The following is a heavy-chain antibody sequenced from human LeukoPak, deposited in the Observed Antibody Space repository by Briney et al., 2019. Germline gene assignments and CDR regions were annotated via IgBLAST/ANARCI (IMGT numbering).Heavy chain of an antibody. D-gene: IGHD6-13*01. Sequence: ASVKVSCKASGYTFTGYYIHWVRQAPGQGLEWMGWINPNSGGTNYAQKFQGRVTMTRDTSISTAYMELSRLRSDDTAVYYCASLSSSWYGRYYFDYWGQGTLVTVSS. CDR1: GYTFTGYY. J-gene: IGHJ4*02. V-gene: IGHV1-2*02. CDR2: INPNSGGT. CDR3: ASLSSSWYGRYYFDY.